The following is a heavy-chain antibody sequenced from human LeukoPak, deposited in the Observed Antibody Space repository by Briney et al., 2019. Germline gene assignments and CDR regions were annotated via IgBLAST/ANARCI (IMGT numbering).Heavy chain of an antibody. D-gene: IGHD3-3*01. CDR2: IYHSGST. CDR1: GYSISSGYY. J-gene: IGHJ3*02. Sequence: ASETLSLTCTVSGYSISSGYYWGWIRQPPGKGLEWIGSIYHSGSTYYNPSLKSRVTISVDTSKNQFSLKLSSVTAADTAVYYCARDPYGSGSDAFDIWGQGTMVTVSS. V-gene: IGHV4-38-2*02. CDR3: ARDPYGSGSDAFDI.